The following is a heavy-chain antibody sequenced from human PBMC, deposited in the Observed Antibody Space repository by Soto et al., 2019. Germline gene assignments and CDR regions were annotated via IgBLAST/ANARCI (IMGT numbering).Heavy chain of an antibody. CDR3: ARRGSGSYYDY. Sequence: EVQLLESGGGLVQPGGSLRLSCGASGFTFSSYAMRWVRQAPGKGLEWVSAISGSGNSTYYADSVKGRFTISRDNSKNTLHLQMNSLRAEDTAVYYCARRGSGSYYDYWGQGTLVTVSS. D-gene: IGHD1-26*01. CDR1: GFTFSSYA. J-gene: IGHJ4*02. CDR2: ISGSGNST. V-gene: IGHV3-23*01.